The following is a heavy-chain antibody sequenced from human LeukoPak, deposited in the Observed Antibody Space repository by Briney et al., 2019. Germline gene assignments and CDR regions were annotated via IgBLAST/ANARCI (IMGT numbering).Heavy chain of an antibody. CDR3: AKSGSGRVGYGDYERSRDY. CDR2: ISGSGGST. CDR1: GFTFSSYA. J-gene: IGHJ4*02. Sequence: GGSLRLSCAASGFTFSSYAMSWVRQAPGKGLEWVSAISGSGGSTYYADSVKGRFTISRDNSKNTLYLRMNSLRAEDTAVYYCAKSGSGRVGYGDYERSRDYWGQGTLVTVSS. D-gene: IGHD4-17*01. V-gene: IGHV3-23*01.